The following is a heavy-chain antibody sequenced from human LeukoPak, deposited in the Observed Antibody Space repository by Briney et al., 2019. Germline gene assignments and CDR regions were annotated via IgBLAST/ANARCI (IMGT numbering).Heavy chain of an antibody. CDR1: GFTFDDYT. CDR2: ISWDGGST. D-gene: IGHD3-3*01. J-gene: IGHJ4*02. CDR3: AKGQGEWLLGYFDY. V-gene: IGHV3-43*01. Sequence: PGGSLRLSCAATGFTFDDYTMHWVRQAPGKGLEWVSLISWDGGSTYYADSVKGRFTISRDNSKNSLYLQMNSLRTEDTALYYCAKGQGEWLLGYFDYWGQGTLVTVSS.